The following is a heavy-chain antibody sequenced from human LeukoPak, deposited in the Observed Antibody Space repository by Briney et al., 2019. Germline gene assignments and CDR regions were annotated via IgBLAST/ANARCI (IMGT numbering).Heavy chain of an antibody. D-gene: IGHD4-23*01. CDR2: IIPILGIA. CDR1: GGTFSSYT. CDR3: ARDGSYGGNSGRNVDY. Sequence: SVKVSCKASGGTFSSYTISWVRQAPGQGLEWMGRIIPILGIANYAQKFQGRVTITADKSTSTAYMELSSLRSEDTAAYYCARDGSYGGNSGRNVDYWGQGTLVTVSS. J-gene: IGHJ4*02. V-gene: IGHV1-69*04.